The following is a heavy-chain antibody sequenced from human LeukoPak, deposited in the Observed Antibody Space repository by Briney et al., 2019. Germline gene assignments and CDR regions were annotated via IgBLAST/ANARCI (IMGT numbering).Heavy chain of an antibody. J-gene: IGHJ4*02. Sequence: ASVKVSCKASGYTFTRYYMHWVRQAPGQGLEWMGIINPSGGSTSYAQKFQGRVTMTRDTSTSTVYMELSSLRSEDTAVYFCARNYYDTAGHFGYWGQGTLVTVSS. V-gene: IGHV1-46*01. CDR1: GYTFTRYY. D-gene: IGHD3-22*01. CDR2: INPSGGST. CDR3: ARNYYDTAGHFGY.